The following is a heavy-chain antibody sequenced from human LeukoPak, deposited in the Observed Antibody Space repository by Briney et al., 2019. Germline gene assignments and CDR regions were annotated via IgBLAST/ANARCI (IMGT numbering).Heavy chain of an antibody. CDR1: VLTVSSNC. J-gene: IGHJ6*03. D-gene: IGHD6-6*01. V-gene: IGHV3-66*01. Sequence: GGSLRLSCTASVLTVSSNCMSWVRQAPGKGLEWVSFIYSGGNTYYADSVKGRFTISRDNSKNTLYLQMNSLRAEDTAVYYCARDTYSSSSYYYYYMDVWGKGTTVTVSS. CDR3: ARDTYSSSSYYYYYMDV. CDR2: IYSGGNT.